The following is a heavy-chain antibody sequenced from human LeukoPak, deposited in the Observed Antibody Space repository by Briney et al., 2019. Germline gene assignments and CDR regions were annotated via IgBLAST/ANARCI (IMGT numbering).Heavy chain of an antibody. D-gene: IGHD6-13*01. CDR3: AGPYSSTANWFDP. Sequence: ASVKVSCKASGYTFTGYYMHWVRQAPGQGLEWMGWINPNSGGTNYAQKFQGRVTMTRDTSISTAYMELSRLRSDDTAVYYCAGPYSSTANWFDPWGQGTLVTVSS. J-gene: IGHJ5*02. V-gene: IGHV1-2*02. CDR1: GYTFTGYY. CDR2: INPNSGGT.